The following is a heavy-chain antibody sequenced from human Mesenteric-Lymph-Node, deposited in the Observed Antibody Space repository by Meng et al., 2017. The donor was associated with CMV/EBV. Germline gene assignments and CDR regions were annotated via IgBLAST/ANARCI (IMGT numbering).Heavy chain of an antibody. D-gene: IGHD1-26*01. CDR3: TRDSRSRWEKQGAFDI. J-gene: IGHJ3*02. Sequence: GGSLRLSCSASGFTLGDYALTWVRQAPGKGLEWVGFIRHKVYGGTTDYAASVRGRFTISRDDSKNIAYLQMNSLKTEDTAIYYCTRDSRSRWEKQGAFDIWGQGTMVTVSS. CDR2: IRHKVYGGTT. CDR1: GFTLGDYA. V-gene: IGHV3-49*04.